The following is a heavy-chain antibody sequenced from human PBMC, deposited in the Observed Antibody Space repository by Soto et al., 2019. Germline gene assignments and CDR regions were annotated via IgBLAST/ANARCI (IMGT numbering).Heavy chain of an antibody. V-gene: IGHV4-30-4*01. J-gene: IGHJ4*02. CDR2: IYYSGST. CDR1: GGSISSGDYY. CDR3: ARGLRGPDYDFWSGPRYYFDY. D-gene: IGHD3-3*01. Sequence: PSETLSLTCTVSGGSISSGDYYWSWIRQPPGKGLEWIGYIYYSGSTYYNPSLKSRVTISVDTSKNQFSLKLSSVTAADTAVYYCARGLRGPDYDFWSGPRYYFDYWGQGTLVTVS.